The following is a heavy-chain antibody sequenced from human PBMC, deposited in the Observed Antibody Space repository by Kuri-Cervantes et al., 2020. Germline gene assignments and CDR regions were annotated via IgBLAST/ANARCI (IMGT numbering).Heavy chain of an antibody. CDR2: ISGAAGST. J-gene: IGHJ3*02. CDR1: GFTFSSYA. D-gene: IGHD4-17*01. V-gene: IGHV3-23*01. Sequence: GESLKISCAASGFTFSSYAMSWVRQAPGKGLEWVSTISGAAGSTKYADSVKGRFTISRDNSKNTLYLQMNSLRAEDTAVYYCARKTTVTNGGAFDIWGQGTRVTVSS. CDR3: ARKTTVTNGGAFDI.